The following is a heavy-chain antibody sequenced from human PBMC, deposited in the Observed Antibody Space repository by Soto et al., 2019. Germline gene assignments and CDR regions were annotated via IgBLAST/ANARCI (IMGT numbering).Heavy chain of an antibody. J-gene: IGHJ5*02. Sequence: QLQLQESGPGLVKPSETLSLTCTVSGGSISSGGYYWAWIRQPPGKGLEWIGTIYYIGTTYYNPSLQSRVTISGDTSKNQVSLNLYSVTAADTAVYYCTRRSAYVPEVGFGPWGQGTLVTVSS. CDR3: TRRSAYVPEVGFGP. CDR2: IYYIGTT. V-gene: IGHV4-39*01. CDR1: GGSISSGGYY. D-gene: IGHD2-15*01.